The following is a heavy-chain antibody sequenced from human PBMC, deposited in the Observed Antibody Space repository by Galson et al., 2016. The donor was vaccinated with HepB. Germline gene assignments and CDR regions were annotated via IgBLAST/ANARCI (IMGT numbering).Heavy chain of an antibody. CDR3: AREPHRVTMIGGPIKNGYFDC. V-gene: IGHV1-69*13. CDR2: IVPLFGIG. D-gene: IGHD3-10*01. Sequence: SVKVSCKASGDTFKNYAINWVRQAPGQGLEWMGGIVPLFGIGNSAQNFQGRVTITADESTTTTYRELSSLRSEDTAVYYCAREPHRVTMIGGPIKNGYFDCWGQGTVLTVSS. J-gene: IGHJ4*02. CDR1: GDTFKNYA.